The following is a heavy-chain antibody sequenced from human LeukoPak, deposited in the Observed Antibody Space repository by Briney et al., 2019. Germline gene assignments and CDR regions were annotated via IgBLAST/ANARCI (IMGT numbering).Heavy chain of an antibody. CDR2: IYPGDSET. CDR3: ARRSSGGSYWD. J-gene: IGHJ4*02. D-gene: IGHD1-26*01. V-gene: IGHV5-51*01. Sequence: GESLKISCKGSGYSFTSYWIAWVRQMPGKGLEWMAIIYPGDSETRYSPSFPGQVTISADESITTAYLQWSSLKASDTAMYYCARRSSGGSYWDWGQGTLVTVSS. CDR1: GYSFTSYW.